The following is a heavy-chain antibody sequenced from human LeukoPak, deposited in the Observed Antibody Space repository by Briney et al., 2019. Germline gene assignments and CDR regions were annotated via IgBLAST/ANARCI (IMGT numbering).Heavy chain of an antibody. V-gene: IGHV3-11*04. CDR1: GFTFSDDY. D-gene: IGHD3-10*01. CDR3: ARDLYYYGSGSYNYYMDV. J-gene: IGHJ6*03. Sequence: GGSLRLSCAASGFTFSDDYMSWIRQAPGKGPEWVSGINWNGETIAYRDSVKGRFTISRDNAKNSLYLQMNSLRAEDTAVYYCARDLYYYGSGSYNYYMDVWGKGHTVTVSS. CDR2: INWNGETI.